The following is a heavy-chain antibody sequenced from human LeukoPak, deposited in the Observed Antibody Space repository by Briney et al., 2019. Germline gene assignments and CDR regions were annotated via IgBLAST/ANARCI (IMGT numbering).Heavy chain of an antibody. CDR1: GGTFSSYA. J-gene: IGHJ4*02. CDR2: INAGNGNT. V-gene: IGHV1-3*01. D-gene: IGHD6-19*01. CDR3: ASFGIAVAVYNDY. Sequence: ASVTVSFTAFGGTFSSYAISWVRQAPGQRLEWMGWINAGNGNTKYSQKFQGRVTITRDTSASTAYMELSSLRSEDTAVYYCASFGIAVAVYNDYWGQGTLVTVSS.